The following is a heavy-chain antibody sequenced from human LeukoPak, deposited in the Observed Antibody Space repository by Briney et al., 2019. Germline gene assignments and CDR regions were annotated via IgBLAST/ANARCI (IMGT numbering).Heavy chain of an antibody. CDR3: ARPSGSYYYDAFDI. J-gene: IGHJ3*02. Sequence: GGSLRLSCAASGFTFSGYWIHWVRQAPGKGLVWVSRINSDGSSTSYADSVKGQFTISRDNAKKTLYLQMNSLRAEDTAVYYCARPSGSYYYDAFDIWGQGTMVTVSS. V-gene: IGHV3-74*01. CDR1: GFTFSGYW. D-gene: IGHD3-10*01. CDR2: INSDGSST.